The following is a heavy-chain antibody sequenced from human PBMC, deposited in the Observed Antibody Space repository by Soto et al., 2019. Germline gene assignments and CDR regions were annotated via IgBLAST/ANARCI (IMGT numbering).Heavy chain of an antibody. D-gene: IGHD1-26*01. V-gene: IGHV6-1*01. Sequence: SQTLSLTCATSGDSVSSNSAAWNWIRQSPSRGLEWLGRTYYRSKWYNDYAVSVKSRITINPDTSKNQFSLQLNSVTPEDTAVYYCARDWRIVGATRQPYYYGMDVWGQGTTVTVSS. CDR2: TYYRSKWYN. CDR1: GDSVSSNSAA. CDR3: ARDWRIVGATRQPYYYGMDV. J-gene: IGHJ6*02.